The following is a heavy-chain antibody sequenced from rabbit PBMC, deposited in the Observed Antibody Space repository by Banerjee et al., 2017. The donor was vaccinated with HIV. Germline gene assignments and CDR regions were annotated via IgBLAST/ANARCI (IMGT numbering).Heavy chain of an antibody. CDR1: GFDFSSYG. J-gene: IGHJ3*01. CDR3: ARDQSYDDYGDPSTRLDL. CDR2: IDPGFGSI. D-gene: IGHD2-1*01. Sequence: QEQLVESGGGLVQPGGSLKLSCKASGFDFSSYGVSWVRQAPGKGLEWIGHIDPGFGSIYYASWVNGRFTITRNINLNTVDLKMTSLTAADTATYFCARDQSYDDYGDPSTRLDLWGQGTLVTVS. V-gene: IGHV1S47*01.